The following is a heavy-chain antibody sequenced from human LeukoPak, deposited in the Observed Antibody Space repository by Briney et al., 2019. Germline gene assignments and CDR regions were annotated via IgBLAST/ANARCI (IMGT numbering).Heavy chain of an antibody. J-gene: IGHJ2*01. Sequence: SETLSLTCAVYGGSFSGYYWSWIRQPPGKGLEWIGEINHSGSTNYNPSLKSRVTISVDTSKNQFSLKLNSVTAADTAVYYCARFYYDDSAYQLYWHFDLWGRGTLVTVSS. CDR1: GGSFSGYY. D-gene: IGHD3-22*01. CDR2: INHSGST. V-gene: IGHV4-34*01. CDR3: ARFYYDDSAYQLYWHFDL.